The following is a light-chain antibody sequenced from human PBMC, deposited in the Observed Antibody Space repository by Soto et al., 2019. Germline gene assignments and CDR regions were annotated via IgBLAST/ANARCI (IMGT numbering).Light chain of an antibody. CDR3: QQASSFPLT. Sequence: DIQMTQAPSFVSAFVGDRVTITCRASQVISSWLAWYQQKPGKAPKLLIYAASRLQSGVPSRFSGSESGTDFTLTISSLQPEDSATYYCQQASSFPLTFGGGTKVEIK. J-gene: IGKJ4*01. V-gene: IGKV1-12*01. CDR1: QVISSW. CDR2: AAS.